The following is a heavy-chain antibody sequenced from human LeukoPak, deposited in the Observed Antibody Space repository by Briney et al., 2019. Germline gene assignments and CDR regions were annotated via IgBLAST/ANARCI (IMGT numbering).Heavy chain of an antibody. CDR3: ARDNTGSIDH. D-gene: IGHD2-8*02. CDR1: GFVFSNYW. Sequence: GGSLRLSCTASGFVFSNYWMLWVRQAPGKGLEWVSLIQSDGSGTTYTDSMKGRFIISRDNAKNTLYLQMTSLAAEDTAVYYCARDNTGSIDHWGQGTLVTVSS. V-gene: IGHV3-74*01. CDR2: IQSDGSGT. J-gene: IGHJ4*02.